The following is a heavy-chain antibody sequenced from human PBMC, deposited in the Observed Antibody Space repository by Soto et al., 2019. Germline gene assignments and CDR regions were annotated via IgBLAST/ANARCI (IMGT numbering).Heavy chain of an antibody. V-gene: IGHV4-30-4*01. J-gene: IGHJ6*02. CDR2: IFSSGTT. CDR3: ARVPSPFDSYYAMDA. D-gene: IGHD3-16*01. CDR1: GDSISSGNKY. Sequence: SETLSLTCTVSGDSISSGNKYWSWIRQPPGKGLEWIGYIFSSGTTYYNPSLNSRLTMSLDASQNQFSLKLNSLTDADTAVYFCARVPSPFDSYYAMDAWGQGTTVTVAS.